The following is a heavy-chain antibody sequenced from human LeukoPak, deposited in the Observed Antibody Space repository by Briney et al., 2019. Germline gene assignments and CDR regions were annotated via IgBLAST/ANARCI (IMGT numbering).Heavy chain of an antibody. Sequence: PSETLSLTCTVSGGSISSGGYYWSWIRQHLGKGLEWIGYIYYSGSTYYNPSLKSRVTISVDTSKNQFSLKLSSVTAADTAVYYCARDSLDYDILTGYYSWGQGTLVIVSS. V-gene: IGHV4-31*03. D-gene: IGHD3-9*01. CDR1: GGSISSGGYY. CDR3: ARDSLDYDILTGYYS. J-gene: IGHJ4*02. CDR2: IYYSGST.